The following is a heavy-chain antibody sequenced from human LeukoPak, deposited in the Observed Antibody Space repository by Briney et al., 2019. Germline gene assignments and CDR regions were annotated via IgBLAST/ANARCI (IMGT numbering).Heavy chain of an antibody. V-gene: IGHV4-61*02. CDR2: IYTSGST. Sequence: SETLSLTSTVSGGSISSGSYYWSWIRQPAGKGLEWIGRIYTSGSTNYNPSLKSRVTISVDTSKNQFSLKLSSVTVADTAVYYCARGIAGPDAFDIWGQGTMVTVSS. CDR3: ARGIAGPDAFDI. D-gene: IGHD6-13*01. J-gene: IGHJ3*02. CDR1: GGSISSGSYY.